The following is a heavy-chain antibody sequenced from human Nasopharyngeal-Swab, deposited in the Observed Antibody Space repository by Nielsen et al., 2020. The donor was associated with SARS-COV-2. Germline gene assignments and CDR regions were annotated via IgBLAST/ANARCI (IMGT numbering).Heavy chain of an antibody. CDR2: ISSSSSYI. D-gene: IGHD2-2*01. J-gene: IGHJ3*02. V-gene: IGHV3-21*01. Sequence: WVSSISSSSSYIYYADSVKGRFTISRDNAKNSLYLQMNSLRAEDTAVYYCARDLGGSVPAAMGAFDIWGQGTMVPSPQ. CDR3: ARDLGGSVPAAMGAFDI.